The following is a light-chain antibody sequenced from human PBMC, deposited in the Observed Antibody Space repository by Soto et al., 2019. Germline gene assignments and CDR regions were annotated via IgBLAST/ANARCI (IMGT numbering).Light chain of an antibody. Sequence: DIQMTQSPSSLSASVGDRVTITCRASQSISSYLHWYQQKPGKAPKLLIFSASSLQSGVPSRFSGSGSGTDFTLTITSLQPEDFATYYCQQSYSTPFAFGPGTKVDI. CDR1: QSISSY. CDR2: SAS. CDR3: QQSYSTPFA. J-gene: IGKJ3*01. V-gene: IGKV1-39*01.